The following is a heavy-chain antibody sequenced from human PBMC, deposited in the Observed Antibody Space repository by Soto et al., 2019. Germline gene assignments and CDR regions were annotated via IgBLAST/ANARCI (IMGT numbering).Heavy chain of an antibody. CDR3: ASGGQSIIPKD. D-gene: IGHD3-22*01. V-gene: IGHV4-34*02. J-gene: IGHJ4*02. CDR1: GGSFSGYY. CDR2: INHGGST. Sequence: QVQLQQWGAGLLKPSETLSLTCAVYGGSFSGYYWSWIRQPPGKGLDWIGEINHGGSTNYNPSLKSRVTISIDTSKNQFSLKLSSETAADTAVYYCASGGQSIIPKDCGQGTLVTVSS.